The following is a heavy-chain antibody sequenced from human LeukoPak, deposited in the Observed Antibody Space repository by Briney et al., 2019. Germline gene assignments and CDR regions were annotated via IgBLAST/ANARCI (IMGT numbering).Heavy chain of an antibody. D-gene: IGHD3-10*01. V-gene: IGHV3-23*01. Sequence: AGSLRLSCAASGVTFSRNGMTWVRQAPGKGLEWVSAISGSGGNTYYADSVKGRFTISRDNSKNTLYLQMNSLRAEDTAVYYCAKDRRAGSYDYWGQGTLVTVSS. CDR3: AKDRRAGSYDY. CDR1: GVTFSRNG. J-gene: IGHJ4*02. CDR2: ISGSGGNT.